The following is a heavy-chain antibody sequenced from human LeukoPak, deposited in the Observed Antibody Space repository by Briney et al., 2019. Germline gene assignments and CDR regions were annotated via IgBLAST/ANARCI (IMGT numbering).Heavy chain of an antibody. V-gene: IGHV4-59*12. CDR2: VYHTGST. Sequence: SETLSLTCTVSGGSISSYYWSWIRQPPGKGLEWIGYVYHTGSTNYNPSLKSRVTISVDTSKNQFSLSLRSVTAADTAVYYCTTDPGDYFDYWGQGTLVTVSS. D-gene: IGHD1-26*01. J-gene: IGHJ4*02. CDR1: GGSISSYY. CDR3: TTDPGDYFDY.